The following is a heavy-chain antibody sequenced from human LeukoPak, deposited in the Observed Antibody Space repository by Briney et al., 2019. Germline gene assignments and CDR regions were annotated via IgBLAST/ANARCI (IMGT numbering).Heavy chain of an antibody. V-gene: IGHV3-48*03. Sequence: GGSLGLSCAASGFTFSSYEMNRVRQAPGKGLEWVSYISSSGSTKYYAGSVKGRFTISRDNAKNSLYLQMNSLRAEDTAVYYCARKDYGGYAYYYYGLDVWGKGTTVTVSS. D-gene: IGHD5-12*01. CDR3: ARKDYGGYAYYYYGLDV. J-gene: IGHJ6*04. CDR1: GFTFSSYE. CDR2: ISSSGSTK.